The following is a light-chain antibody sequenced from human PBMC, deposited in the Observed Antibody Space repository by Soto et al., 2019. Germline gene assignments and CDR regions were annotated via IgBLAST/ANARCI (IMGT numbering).Light chain of an antibody. Sequence: DIQMTQSPSSLSASVGDRVTITCRASQGISSSLNWYQQKPGKAPKLLIYDASTLQSGVPSRFSGSGSGTDFTLTISSLQPADFATYSCQQSYNTPRTFGQGTKIEIK. CDR2: DAS. CDR1: QGISSS. CDR3: QQSYNTPRT. J-gene: IGKJ1*01. V-gene: IGKV1-39*01.